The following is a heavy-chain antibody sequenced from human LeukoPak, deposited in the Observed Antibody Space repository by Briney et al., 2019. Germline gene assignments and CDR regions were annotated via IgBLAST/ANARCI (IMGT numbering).Heavy chain of an antibody. CDR3: ARETRYRNFDY. CDR2: ILPIFGPA. CDR1: GRTFSIYA. D-gene: IGHD2-2*02. J-gene: IGHJ4*02. V-gene: IGHV1-69*13. Sequence: ASVTVSHPASGRTFSIYAISWVRHAPAQGCEWMGGILPIFGPANYTQQLQGRVTITADESTSTLYMELSSLRSEDTAVYYCARETRYRNFDYWGQGTLVTVSS.